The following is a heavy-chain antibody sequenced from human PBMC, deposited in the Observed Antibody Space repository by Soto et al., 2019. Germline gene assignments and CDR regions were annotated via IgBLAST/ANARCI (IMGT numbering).Heavy chain of an antibody. CDR2: IVVGSGYT. D-gene: IGHD2-2*01. Sequence: SVKVSCKASGFTFTSSAMQWVRQARGQRLEWIGWIVVGSGYTNYAQKFQERVTITRDMSTSTAYMELSSLRSEDTAVYYCAADTGYCSYTSCYRRPDSFDIWGQGTMVTVSS. CDR3: AADTGYCSYTSCYRRPDSFDI. J-gene: IGHJ3*02. V-gene: IGHV1-58*02. CDR1: GFTFTSSA.